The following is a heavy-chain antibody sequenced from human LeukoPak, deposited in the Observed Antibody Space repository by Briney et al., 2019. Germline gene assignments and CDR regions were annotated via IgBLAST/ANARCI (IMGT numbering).Heavy chain of an antibody. Sequence: GRSLRLSCAVSGFTFSSYGMHWVRQAPGKGLEWMAVISYDGTNKYYADSVKGRFTISRDNSKNTLYLQMNSLRAEDTAVYYCAKDLNYDFWSGLGNWGQGTLVTVSS. CDR3: AKDLNYDFWSGLGN. D-gene: IGHD3-3*01. CDR2: ISYDGTNK. CDR1: GFTFSSYG. J-gene: IGHJ4*02. V-gene: IGHV3-30*18.